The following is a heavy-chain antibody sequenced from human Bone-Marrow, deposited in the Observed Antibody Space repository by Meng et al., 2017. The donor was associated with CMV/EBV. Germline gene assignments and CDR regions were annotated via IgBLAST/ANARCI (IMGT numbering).Heavy chain of an antibody. V-gene: IGHV3-66*02. J-gene: IGHJ4*02. Sequence: GEFLMISSAASGPTVSRNYMGWVRQPPRKGLEWVSVIYGSGATNYPDFVKGRFTISRDNSRNTVYLQMNSLRAEDSAVYFCARGADTPMVLPPDFWGQGSLVTVSS. CDR1: GPTVSRNY. D-gene: IGHD5-18*01. CDR2: IYGSGAT. CDR3: ARGADTPMVLPPDF.